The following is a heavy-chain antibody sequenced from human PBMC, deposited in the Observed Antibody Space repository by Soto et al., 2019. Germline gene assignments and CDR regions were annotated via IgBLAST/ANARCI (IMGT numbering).Heavy chain of an antibody. CDR2: IYYSGST. Sequence: TSETLSLTCTVSGGSISSGGYYWSWIRQHPGKGLEWIGYIYYSGSTYYNPSLKNRVTISVDTSKNQFSLKLSSVTAADTAMYYCARSDYGGKTYYFDYWGQGTLVTVSS. CDR3: ARSDYGGKTYYFDY. CDR1: GGSISSGGYY. D-gene: IGHD4-17*01. J-gene: IGHJ4*02. V-gene: IGHV4-31*03.